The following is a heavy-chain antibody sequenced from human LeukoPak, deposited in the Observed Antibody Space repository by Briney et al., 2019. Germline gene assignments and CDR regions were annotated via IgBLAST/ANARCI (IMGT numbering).Heavy chain of an antibody. CDR1: GGTFSSYA. Sequence: GSSVKVSCKASGGTFSSYAISWVRQAPGQGLEWMGWISTYNGNTNYAQKFQGRVTMTTDTSTSTAYMELRSLRSDDTAVYYCARVTQQLVRGPLDYWGQGTLVTVSS. V-gene: IGHV1-18*01. CDR2: ISTYNGNT. J-gene: IGHJ4*02. D-gene: IGHD6-13*01. CDR3: ARVTQQLVRGPLDY.